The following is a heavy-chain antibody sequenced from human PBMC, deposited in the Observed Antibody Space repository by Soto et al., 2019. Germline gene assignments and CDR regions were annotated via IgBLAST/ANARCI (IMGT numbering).Heavy chain of an antibody. D-gene: IGHD3-22*01. V-gene: IGHV4-39*01. CDR1: GGSMSSRNFH. CDR2: ISYSGST. J-gene: IGHJ3*02. Sequence: LLLQESGPGLVKPSETLALTCTVSGGSMSSRNFHWGWIRQPPGRGREWIGSISYSGSTYYSPARKSLVTLSVDPSKNKVSLQLSSLTAADTDVYFCARRTKYYFDRSGYYVTTDDGIDIWGQGTMVTVSS. CDR3: ARRTKYYFDRSGYYVTTDDGIDI.